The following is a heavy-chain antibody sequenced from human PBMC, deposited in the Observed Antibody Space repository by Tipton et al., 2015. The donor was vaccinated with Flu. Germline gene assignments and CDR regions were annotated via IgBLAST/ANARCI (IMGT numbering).Heavy chain of an antibody. Sequence: TLSLTCTVSGGSISSSNYYWGWIRQPPGKGLEWIGSIYYSAATFYNPSLKSRVTISVDTSKNQFSLRLASVTAADTAVYYCARDTMTRGFDIWGQGTMVTVSS. CDR2: IYYSAAT. J-gene: IGHJ3*02. D-gene: IGHD2-2*01. V-gene: IGHV4-39*07. CDR3: ARDTMTRGFDI. CDR1: GGSISSSNYY.